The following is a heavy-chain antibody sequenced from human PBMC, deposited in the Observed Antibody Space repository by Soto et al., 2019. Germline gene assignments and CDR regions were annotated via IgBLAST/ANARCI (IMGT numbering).Heavy chain of an antibody. CDR1: GFTFSSYA. V-gene: IGHV3-23*01. D-gene: IGHD3-10*01. Sequence: GGSLRLSCAASGFTFSSYAMSWVRQAPGKGLEWVSAISGSGGSTYYADSVKGRFTISRDNSKNTLYLQMNSLRAEDTAVYYCAKGVNYYGSGSYYYYYMDVWGKGTTVTVSS. J-gene: IGHJ6*03. CDR3: AKGVNYYGSGSYYYYYMDV. CDR2: ISGSGGST.